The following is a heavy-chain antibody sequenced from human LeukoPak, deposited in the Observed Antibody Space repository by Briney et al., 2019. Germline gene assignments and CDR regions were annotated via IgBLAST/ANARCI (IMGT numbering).Heavy chain of an antibody. CDR2: IDGSGGST. V-gene: IGHV3-23*01. Sequence: SGGSLRHPCAASGFTFSNHALSWVRQTPRKGLEWVSFIDGSGGSTYYADSVKGRFTVSRDNSKNTLYLQMNSLRGEGTAVYYCAKRVAEGLFDYWGLGTLVTVSS. J-gene: IGHJ4*02. CDR3: AKRVAEGLFDY. CDR1: GFTFSNHA.